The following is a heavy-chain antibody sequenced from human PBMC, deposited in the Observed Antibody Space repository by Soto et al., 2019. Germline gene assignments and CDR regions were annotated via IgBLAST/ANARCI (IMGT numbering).Heavy chain of an antibody. J-gene: IGHJ4*02. D-gene: IGHD2-15*01. CDR3: ARELLGYCSGGSCFARRKLDY. CDR1: RFTVRSYG. V-gene: IGHV3-33*01. Sequence: PRLSSAACRFTVRSYGMHWVRQAPCKGMEWVAVIWYDGSNKYYADSVKGRFTISRDNSKNTLYLQMNSLRAEDTAVYYCARELLGYCSGGSCFARRKLDYWGQGTLVTVSS. CDR2: IWYDGSNK.